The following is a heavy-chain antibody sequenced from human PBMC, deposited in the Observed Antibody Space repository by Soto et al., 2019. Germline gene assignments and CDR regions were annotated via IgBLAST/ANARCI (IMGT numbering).Heavy chain of an antibody. D-gene: IGHD1-20*01. J-gene: IGHJ4*02. CDR2: ISGSGGST. CDR1: GFTFSSYG. CDR3: AKIFRAFRGISRDYFDY. V-gene: IGHV3-23*01. Sequence: GGSLRLSCAASGFTFSSYGMSWVRQAPGKGLEWVSAISGSGGSTYYADSVKGRFTISRDNSKNTLYLQMNSLRAEDTAVYYCAKIFRAFRGISRDYFDYWGQGTLVTVSS.